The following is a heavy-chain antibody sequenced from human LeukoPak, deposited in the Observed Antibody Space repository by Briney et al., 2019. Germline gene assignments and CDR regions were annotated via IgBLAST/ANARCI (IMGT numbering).Heavy chain of an antibody. V-gene: IGHV4-59*01. J-gene: IGHJ4*02. CDR1: GGSISSYY. CDR3: ARAGGRIARCSGGSCYVYDY. CDR2: IYYSGST. D-gene: IGHD2-15*01. Sequence: PSETLSLTCTVSGGSISSYYWSWIRQPPGKGLEWIGYIYYSGSTNYNPSLKSRVTISVDTSKNQFSLKLISVTAADTAVYYCARAGGRIARCSGGSCYVYDYWGQGTLVTVSS.